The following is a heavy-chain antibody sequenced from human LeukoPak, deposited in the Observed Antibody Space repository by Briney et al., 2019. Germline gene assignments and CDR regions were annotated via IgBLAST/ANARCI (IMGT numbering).Heavy chain of an antibody. CDR1: GFTFSSYA. D-gene: IGHD3-22*01. CDR2: ISTSGRT. J-gene: IGHJ4*02. Sequence: GGSLRLSCADSGFTFSSYAMSWVRQAPGKGLEWVSLISTSGRTHYADSVQGRFTISRDNSKNTLSLHTNSLRAEDTAVYYCARGLDSSGYYHVADSWGQGALVTVSS. V-gene: IGHV3-23*01. CDR3: ARGLDSSGYYHVADS.